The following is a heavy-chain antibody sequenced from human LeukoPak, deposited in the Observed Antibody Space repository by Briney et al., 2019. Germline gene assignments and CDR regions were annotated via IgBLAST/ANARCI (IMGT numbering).Heavy chain of an antibody. CDR2: ISGIGVGGIT. J-gene: IGHJ4*02. Sequence: GGSLRLSCAASGFTLSTYAVSWVRQSPGKGPEWVSGISGIGVGGITYYADSVKGRFTISRDNSKNTVYLQMNSLRAKDTAVYYCVYTGPTDSSGYIRYYDYWGQGTLVTASS. V-gene: IGHV3-23*01. CDR3: VYTGPTDSSGYIRYYDY. D-gene: IGHD3-22*01. CDR1: GFTLSTYA.